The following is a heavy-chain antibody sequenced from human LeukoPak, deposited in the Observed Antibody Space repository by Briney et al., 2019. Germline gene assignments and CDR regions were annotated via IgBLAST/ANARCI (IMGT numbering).Heavy chain of an antibody. J-gene: IGHJ4*02. D-gene: IGHD3-22*01. Sequence: GGSLRLSCAASGFTFSSYGMSWVRQAPGKGLEWVSAISGSGGSTYYADSVKGRFTISRDNAKNSLYLQMNSLRAEDTAVYYCARVPGRLLYDSSGYYIYPDYWGQGTLVTVSS. CDR2: ISGSGGST. CDR1: GFTFSSYG. CDR3: ARVPGRLLYDSSGYYIYPDY. V-gene: IGHV3-23*01.